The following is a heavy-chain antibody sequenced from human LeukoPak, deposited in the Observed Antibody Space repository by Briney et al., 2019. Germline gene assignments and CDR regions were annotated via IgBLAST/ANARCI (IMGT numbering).Heavy chain of an antibody. CDR2: ISAYNGNT. CDR3: AREGLLWFGERGIPY. Sequence: ASVKVSCKASGYTFTSYAMNWVRQAPGQGVEGMGWISAYNGNTNYAQKLQGRVTMTTDTSTSTAYMELRSLRSDDTAVYYCAREGLLWFGERGIPYWGQGTLVTVSS. V-gene: IGHV1-18*01. D-gene: IGHD3-10*01. CDR1: GYTFTSYA. J-gene: IGHJ4*02.